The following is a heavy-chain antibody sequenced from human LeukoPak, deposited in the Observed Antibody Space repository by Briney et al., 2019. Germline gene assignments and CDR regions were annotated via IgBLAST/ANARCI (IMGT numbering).Heavy chain of an antibody. V-gene: IGHV3-30-3*01. CDR1: GFTFSNYP. D-gene: IGHD3-10*01. J-gene: IGHJ4*02. CDR2: ISNDGGNK. CDR3: ARGSLVLFDY. Sequence: GGSLRLSCAASGFTFSNYPMHWVRQTPGKGLEWGAVISNDGGNKYYADSVKGRFTISRDNSKDTLYLQMNSLRVEDTAVYYCARGSLVLFDYWGQGALVTVSP.